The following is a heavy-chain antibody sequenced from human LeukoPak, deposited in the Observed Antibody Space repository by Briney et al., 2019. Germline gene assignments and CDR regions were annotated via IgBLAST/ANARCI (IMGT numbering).Heavy chain of an antibody. J-gene: IGHJ4*02. CDR2: IYYSGST. CDR3: ARDYGDLNY. V-gene: IGHV4-39*01. CDR1: GGSISSSGYY. Sequence: PSETLSLTCTVSGGSISSSGYYWGWVRQPPGKGLEWIGSIYYSGSTYYNPSLKSRVTISVDTSKNQFSLKLSSVTAADTAVYYCARDYGDLNYWGQGTLVTVSS. D-gene: IGHD4-17*01.